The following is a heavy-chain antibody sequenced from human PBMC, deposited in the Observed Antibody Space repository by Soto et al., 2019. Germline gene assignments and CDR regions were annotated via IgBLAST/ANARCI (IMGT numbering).Heavy chain of an antibody. CDR2: ISPYNGNT. CDR1: GYTFSNFG. V-gene: IGHV1-18*01. Sequence: QVQLVQSGGEVKKPGASVKVSCKASGYTFSNFGLSWGRQAPGQGLELMGWISPYNGNTNYAQKLQDSLTMTTDTSSSTAYMELRSLRSDDTAVYYCARDRLGVSVTGGGFDSWGQGTLVTVSS. J-gene: IGHJ4*02. CDR3: ARDRLGVSVTGGGFDS. D-gene: IGHD2-8*01.